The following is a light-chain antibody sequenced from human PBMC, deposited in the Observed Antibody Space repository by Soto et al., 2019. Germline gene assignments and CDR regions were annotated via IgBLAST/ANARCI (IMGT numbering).Light chain of an antibody. V-gene: IGLV2-11*01. CDR2: DVN. CDR3: QSYDSSLTVV. CDR1: SSDVGGFNS. Sequence: QSVLTQPRSVSGSPGQSVTISCTGTSSDVGGFNSVSWYQQHPGKAPKLMIYDVNKRPSGVPDRFSGSKSGSTASLDITGLQAEDEAEYFCQSYDSSLTVVFGGGTQLTVL. J-gene: IGLJ2*01.